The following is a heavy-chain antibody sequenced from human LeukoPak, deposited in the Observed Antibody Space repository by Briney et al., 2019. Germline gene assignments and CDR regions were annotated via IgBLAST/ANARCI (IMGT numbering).Heavy chain of an antibody. CDR3: ARKRGFGELLSPSDV. D-gene: IGHD3-10*01. V-gene: IGHV1-24*01. J-gene: IGHJ6*02. Sequence: RWASVKVSCKVSGYTLTELSMHWVRQAPGKGLEWMGGFDPEDGETIYAQKFQGRVTITADESTSTAYMELSSLRSEDTAVYYCARKRGFGELLSPSDVWGQGTTVTVSS. CDR1: GYTLTELS. CDR2: FDPEDGET.